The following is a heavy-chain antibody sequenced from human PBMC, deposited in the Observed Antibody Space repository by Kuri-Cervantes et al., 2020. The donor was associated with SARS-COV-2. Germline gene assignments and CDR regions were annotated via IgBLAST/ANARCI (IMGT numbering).Heavy chain of an antibody. V-gene: IGHV4-34*01. CDR2: INHSGST. CDR3: ARVFGLGNKNWFDP. CDR1: GGSFSGYY. D-gene: IGHD3-16*01. J-gene: IGHJ5*02. Sequence: GSLRLSCAVYGGSFSGYYWSWIRQPPGKGLEWIGEINHSGSTNYNPSLKSRVTISVDTSKNQFSLKLSSVTAADTAVYYCARVFGLGNKNWFDPWGQGTLVTVSS.